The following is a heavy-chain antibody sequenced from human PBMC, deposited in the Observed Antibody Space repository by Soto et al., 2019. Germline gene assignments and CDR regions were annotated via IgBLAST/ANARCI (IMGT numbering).Heavy chain of an antibody. CDR2: MNPNSGNT. CDR1: GYTFATYD. V-gene: IGHV1-8*01. D-gene: IGHD5-12*01. CDR3: AGGDGSIFNRLDA. Sequence: QVQLVQSGAEVKTPGASVKVSCKASGYTFATYDINWVRQAPGQGLEWMGWMNPNSGNTGYAQKFQGRLTMTGDTALSIAHMELSSLRNEDSAVYYCAGGDGSIFNRLDACGQGTLVTVSA. J-gene: IGHJ5*02.